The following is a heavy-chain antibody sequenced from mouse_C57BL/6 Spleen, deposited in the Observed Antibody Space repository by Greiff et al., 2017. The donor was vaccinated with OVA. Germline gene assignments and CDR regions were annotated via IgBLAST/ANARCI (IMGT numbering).Heavy chain of an antibody. CDR2: IDPSDSYT. J-gene: IGHJ2*01. CDR1: GYTFTSYW. D-gene: IGHD4-1*01. CDR3: ARTGREDY. Sequence: QVQLKQPGAELVKPGASVKLSCKASGYTFTSYWMQWVKQRPGQGLEWIGEIDPSDSYTNYNQKFKGKATLTVDTSSSTAYMQLSSLTSEDSAVYYCARTGREDYWGKGTTLTVSS. V-gene: IGHV1-50*01.